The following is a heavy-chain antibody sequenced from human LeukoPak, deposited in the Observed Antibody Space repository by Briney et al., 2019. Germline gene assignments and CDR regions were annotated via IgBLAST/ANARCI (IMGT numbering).Heavy chain of an antibody. CDR1: GFTFSSHA. CDR2: ISSSSSTI. CDR3: ARGAYYYED. Sequence: PGGSLRLSCAASGFTFSSHAMTRVRQAPGKGLEWVSYISSSSSTIYYADSVKGRFTISRDNAKNSLYLQMNSLRAEDTAVYYCARGAYYYEDWGQGTLVTVSS. J-gene: IGHJ4*02. V-gene: IGHV3-48*01. D-gene: IGHD3-22*01.